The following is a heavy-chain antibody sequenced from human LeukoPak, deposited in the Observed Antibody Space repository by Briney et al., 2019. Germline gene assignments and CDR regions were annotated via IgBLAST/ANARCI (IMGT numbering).Heavy chain of an antibody. V-gene: IGHV3-64*01. CDR2: ISSNGGST. CDR1: GFTFSSYA. J-gene: IGHJ4*02. Sequence: GGSLRLSCAASGFTFSSYAMHWVRQAPGKGLEYVSAISSNGGSTYYANSVKGRFTISRDNSKNTPYLQMGSLRAEDMAVYYCARSDRLWSGYFDYWGQGTLVTVSS. D-gene: IGHD3-3*01. CDR3: ARSDRLWSGYFDY.